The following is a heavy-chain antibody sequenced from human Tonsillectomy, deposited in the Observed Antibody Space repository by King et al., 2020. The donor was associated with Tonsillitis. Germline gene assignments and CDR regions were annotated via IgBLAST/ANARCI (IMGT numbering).Heavy chain of an antibody. V-gene: IGHV5-10-1*03. CDR1: GYRFTNYW. CDR2: IDPSDSYS. Sequence: QLVQSGAEVKKPGASLRISCEVSGYRFTNYWISWVRQMPGKGLEWVGRIDPSDSYSNYSPSFQGHVTISADKSISTVYLLWTSLRASDTAMYYCARHPNNWNDVYYFDYWGQGSLVTVSS. D-gene: IGHD1-20*01. J-gene: IGHJ4*02. CDR3: ARHPNNWNDVYYFDY.